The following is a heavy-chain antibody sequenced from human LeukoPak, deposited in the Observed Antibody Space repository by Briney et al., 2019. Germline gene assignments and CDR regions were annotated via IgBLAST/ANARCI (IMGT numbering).Heavy chain of an antibody. D-gene: IGHD3-22*01. V-gene: IGHV2-70*11. J-gene: IGHJ5*02. Sequence: SGPTLVNPTQTLTLTCTFSGFSLSTNGMCVSWIRQPPGKALEWLARIDRDDDKYYSTSLKTRLTISKDTSKNQVVLTMTNMDPVDTATYYCARTPFDSSGHNCFDPWGQGTLVTVSS. CDR1: GFSLSTNGMC. CDR2: IDRDDDK. CDR3: ARTPFDSSGHNCFDP.